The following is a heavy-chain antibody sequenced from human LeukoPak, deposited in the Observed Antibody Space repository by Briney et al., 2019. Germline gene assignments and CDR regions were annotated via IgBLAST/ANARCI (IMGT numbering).Heavy chain of an antibody. J-gene: IGHJ4*02. CDR3: ARARSTGYYVADY. V-gene: IGHV3-20*04. CDR1: GFTFDDYG. CDR2: INWNGGST. D-gene: IGHD3-9*01. Sequence: GRSLRLSCAASGFTFDDYGMRWVRQAPGKGLEWVSGINWNGGSTGYADSVKGRFTISRDNAKNSLYLQMNSLRAEDTALYYCARARSTGYYVADYWGQGTLVTVSS.